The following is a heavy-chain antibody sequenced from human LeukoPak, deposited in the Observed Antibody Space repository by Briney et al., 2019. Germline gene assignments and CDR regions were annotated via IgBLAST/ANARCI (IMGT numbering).Heavy chain of an antibody. J-gene: IGHJ4*02. D-gene: IGHD1-1*01. Sequence: SQTLSLTCTVSGDSISSGSYYWSWIRQPAGRGLEWIGRIYTTGSTNYNPSLKSRVTISGDTSNNQFSLKLSSVTAADTAVYYCAREPGQLDYWGQGTLVTVSS. CDR1: GDSISSGSYY. CDR2: IYTTGST. CDR3: AREPGQLDY. V-gene: IGHV4-61*02.